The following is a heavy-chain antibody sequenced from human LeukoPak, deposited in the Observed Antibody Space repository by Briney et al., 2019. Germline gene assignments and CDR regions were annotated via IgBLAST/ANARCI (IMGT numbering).Heavy chain of an antibody. J-gene: IGHJ4*02. Sequence: PGGSLRLSCAASGFTFSSYWMSWVRQAPGKGLEWVANIKQDGSEKYYVDSVKGRFTISRDNAKNSLYLQMNSLRAEDTAVYYCAREPYSYDNWPFDYWGQGTLVTVSS. D-gene: IGHD5-18*01. CDR2: IKQDGSEK. CDR1: GFTFSSYW. CDR3: AREPYSYDNWPFDY. V-gene: IGHV3-7*01.